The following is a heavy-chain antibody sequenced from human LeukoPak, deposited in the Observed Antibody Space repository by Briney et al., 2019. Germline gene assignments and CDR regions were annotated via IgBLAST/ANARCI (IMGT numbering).Heavy chain of an antibody. CDR1: GFTFSSYG. Sequence: GRSLRLSCAASGFTFSSYGMHWVRQAPGRGLEWVAVIWNDGSHKYYADSVKGRFTISRDNSKSTLYLQMNSLRAEDTAVYYCAREVLDYFDTSGPVDYWGPGTLVTVSS. CDR2: IWNDGSHK. V-gene: IGHV3-33*01. CDR3: AREVLDYFDTSGPVDY. D-gene: IGHD3-22*01. J-gene: IGHJ4*02.